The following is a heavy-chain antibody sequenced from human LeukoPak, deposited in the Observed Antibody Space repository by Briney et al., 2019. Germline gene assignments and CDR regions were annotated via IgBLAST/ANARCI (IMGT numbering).Heavy chain of an antibody. CDR2: ISSSGGNT. V-gene: IGHV3-23*01. D-gene: IGHD3-22*01. J-gene: IGHJ4*02. CDR1: GFIFSTYA. Sequence: GGSLRLSCAASGFIFSTYAMTWVRQPPGKGLEWVSSISSSGGNTYYADSMKGRFTISRDNSKNTLYLQLNSLRVEDTAVYYCAKTYYYDSSGYYSFPYWGQGTLVTVSS. CDR3: AKTYYYDSSGYYSFPY.